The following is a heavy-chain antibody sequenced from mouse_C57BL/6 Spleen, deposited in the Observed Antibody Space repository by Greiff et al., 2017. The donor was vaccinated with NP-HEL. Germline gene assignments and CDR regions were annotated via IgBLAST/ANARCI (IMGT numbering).Heavy chain of an antibody. D-gene: IGHD2-3*01. J-gene: IGHJ3*01. Sequence: QVQLQQSGAELVKPGASVKLSCKASGYTFTEYTIPWVKQRSGQGLEWIGWFYPGSGSIKYNEKFKDQATFTADKSTSTVYMELSRLTSEYSAVYFCARHEEGGYYVAWFAYWGQGTLVTVSA. V-gene: IGHV1-62-2*01. CDR2: FYPGSGSI. CDR3: ARHEEGGYYVAWFAY. CDR1: GYTFTEYT.